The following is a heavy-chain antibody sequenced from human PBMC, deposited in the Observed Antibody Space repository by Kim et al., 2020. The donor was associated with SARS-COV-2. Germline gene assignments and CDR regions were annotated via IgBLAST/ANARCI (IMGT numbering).Heavy chain of an antibody. CDR2: MNPNSGNT. CDR3: ARAQHRITMLQGANYYMDV. V-gene: IGHV1-8*01. CDR1: GYTFTSYD. Sequence: ASVKVSCKASGYTFTSYDINWVRQATGQGLEWMGWMNPNSGNTGYAQKFQGRVTMTRKTSISTAYMELSSLRSEDTAVYYCARAQHRITMLQGANYYMDVWGKGTTVTVSS. J-gene: IGHJ6*03. D-gene: IGHD3-10*01.